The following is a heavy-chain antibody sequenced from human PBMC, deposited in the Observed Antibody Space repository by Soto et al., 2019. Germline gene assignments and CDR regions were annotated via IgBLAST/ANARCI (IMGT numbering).Heavy chain of an antibody. J-gene: IGHJ4*02. CDR2: INEANGKT. V-gene: IGHV1-3*01. CDR3: ARARVVVTAISAYYFDY. D-gene: IGHD2-21*02. CDR1: GYPFTSYA. Sequence: ASVKVSCKASGYPFTSYAIHWVRQAPGQRLEWMGWINEANGKTIYSQKFQGRLIITRDTSTSTAYMELSSLTSDDTAVYFCARARVVVTAISAYYFDYWGQGTLVTVSS.